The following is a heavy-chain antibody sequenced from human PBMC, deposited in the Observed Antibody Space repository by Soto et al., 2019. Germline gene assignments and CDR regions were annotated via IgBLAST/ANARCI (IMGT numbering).Heavy chain of an antibody. V-gene: IGHV4-59*08. CDR1: CGSISEYD. J-gene: IGHJ6*03. Sequence: PSETLCLTWTVVCGSISEYDWSWILQPPGKGLEWIGYIYYSGSTNYNPSLKSRVTISVDTSKNQFSLKLSSVTAADTAVYYCARLGLLSKYDFWSGYTHEDTRGYYYMDVWGKGTTVTVSS. CDR3: ARLGLLSKYDFWSGYTHEDTRGYYYMDV. D-gene: IGHD3-3*01. CDR2: IYYSGST.